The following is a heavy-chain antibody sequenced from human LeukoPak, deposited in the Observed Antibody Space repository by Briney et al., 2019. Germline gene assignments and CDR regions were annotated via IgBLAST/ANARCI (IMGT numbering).Heavy chain of an antibody. V-gene: IGHV4-38-2*02. CDR1: GYSIRIGYY. CDR2: IYYSGST. J-gene: IGHJ4*02. CDR3: AKEGGSYYQYYFDY. D-gene: IGHD1-26*01. Sequence: SETLSLTCTVSGYSIRIGYYWGWIRQPPGKGLEWIGYIYYSGSTNYNPSLKSRVTISVDTSKNQFSLKLSSVTAADTAVYYCAKEGGSYYQYYFDYWGQGTLVTVSS.